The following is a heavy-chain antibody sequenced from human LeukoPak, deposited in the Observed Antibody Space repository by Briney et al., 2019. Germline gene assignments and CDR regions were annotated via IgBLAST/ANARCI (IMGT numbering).Heavy chain of an antibody. V-gene: IGHV1-2*02. Sequence: ASVKITCTASGNTFTGYYMHWVRQAPGQGLEWMGWINPNSGGTNYAQKFQGRVTMTRDTSISTAYMELSRLRSDDTAVYYCARMGRYYFDYWGQGTLVTVSS. CDR1: GNTFTGYY. D-gene: IGHD1-26*01. CDR3: ARMGRYYFDY. J-gene: IGHJ4*02. CDR2: INPNSGGT.